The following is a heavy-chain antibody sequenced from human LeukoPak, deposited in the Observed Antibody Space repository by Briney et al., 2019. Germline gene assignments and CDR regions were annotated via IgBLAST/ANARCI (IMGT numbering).Heavy chain of an antibody. CDR1: GFTFSSYA. CDR3: AKARYCSGGSCYSDY. Sequence: GGSQRLSCAASGFTFSSYAMRWVRQAPGKGLAWVSSISGSGGSTYYADSVKGRFTISRDNSKNTLYLQMNSLRAEDTAVYYCAKARYCSGGSCYSDYWGQGTLVTVSS. D-gene: IGHD2-15*01. V-gene: IGHV3-23*01. CDR2: ISGSGGST. J-gene: IGHJ4*02.